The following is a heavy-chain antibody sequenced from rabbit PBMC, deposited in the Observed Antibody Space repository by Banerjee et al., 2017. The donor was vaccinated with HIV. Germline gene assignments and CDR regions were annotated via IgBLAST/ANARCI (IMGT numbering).Heavy chain of an antibody. V-gene: IGHV1S45*01. Sequence: QEQLVESGGGLVQPEGSLKLSCTASGFSFSDKAVMCWVRQAPGKGLEWIACINAITGRAVYASWAKGRFTFSKTSSTTVTLQMTSLTAADTATYFCARDDNSSNGYAFNLWGPGTLVTVS. CDR1: GFSFSDKAV. J-gene: IGHJ4*01. D-gene: IGHD1-1*01. CDR3: ARDDNSSNGYAFNL. CDR2: INAITGRA.